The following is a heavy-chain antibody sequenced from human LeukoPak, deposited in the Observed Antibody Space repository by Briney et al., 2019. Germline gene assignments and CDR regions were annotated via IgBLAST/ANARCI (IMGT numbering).Heavy chain of an antibody. J-gene: IGHJ4*02. CDR3: ARLGLDYYDRSGIDY. D-gene: IGHD3-22*01. V-gene: IGHV5-51*01. CDR1: GYRFTSYW. Sequence: GEALEISCKGPGYRFTSYWIGWVRPMPGKGLEWRGIIYPGDSGTRYSPSFQGQVTISADKSISTAYLQWSSLKASDTAMYYCARLGLDYYDRSGIDYWGQGTLVTVSS. CDR2: IYPGDSGT.